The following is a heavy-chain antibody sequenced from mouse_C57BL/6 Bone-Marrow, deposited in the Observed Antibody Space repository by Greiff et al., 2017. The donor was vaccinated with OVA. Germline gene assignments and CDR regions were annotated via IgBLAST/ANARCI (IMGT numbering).Heavy chain of an antibody. CDR3: ARRRGIPGAMDY. Sequence: QVHVKQSGAELVRPGTSVTMSCKASGYTFTNYWIGWAKQRPGHGLEWIGDIYPGGGYTNYNEKFKGKDTLTADKSSSTAYMQFSSLTSEDSAIYYCARRRGIPGAMDYWGQGTSVTVSS. CDR2: IYPGGGYT. V-gene: IGHV1-63*01. CDR1: GYTFTNYW. J-gene: IGHJ4*01.